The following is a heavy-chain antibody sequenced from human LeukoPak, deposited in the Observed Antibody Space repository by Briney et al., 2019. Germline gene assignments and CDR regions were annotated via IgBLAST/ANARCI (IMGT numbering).Heavy chain of an antibody. CDR2: IGWDGCGA. CDR3: VKANGYNLEDYSDS. Sequence: GGSLTLSCAASGFAFDDYTMHWVRQTPGRGLEWVSLIGWDGCGAFYADSVKGRFSIFRDNSRNSLYLKMNSLRIEDSALYYCVKANGYNLEDYSDSWGQGTLVSVSS. J-gene: IGHJ4*02. D-gene: IGHD5-24*01. CDR1: GFAFDDYT. V-gene: IGHV3-43*01.